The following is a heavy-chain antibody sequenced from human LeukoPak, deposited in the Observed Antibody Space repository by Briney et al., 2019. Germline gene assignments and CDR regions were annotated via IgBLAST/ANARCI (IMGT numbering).Heavy chain of an antibody. CDR3: ARTSVTMIDGAFDY. Sequence: SETLSLTCTVSGGSISSSNWWSWVRQPPGKGLEWIGEIYHSGSTNYNPSLKSRVTISVDTSKNQFSLKLSSVTAADTAVYYCARTSVTMIDGAFDYWGQGTLVTVSS. CDR2: IYHSGST. V-gene: IGHV4-4*02. CDR1: GGSISSSNW. D-gene: IGHD3-22*01. J-gene: IGHJ4*02.